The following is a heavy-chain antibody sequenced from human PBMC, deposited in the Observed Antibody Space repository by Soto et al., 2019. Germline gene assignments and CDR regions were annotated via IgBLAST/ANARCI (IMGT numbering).Heavy chain of an antibody. CDR1: GGSISSYY. Sequence: SETLSLTCTVSGGSISSYYWSWIRQPPGKGLEWIGYTYYSGSTNYNPSLKSRVTISVDTSKNQFSLKLSSVTAADTAVYYCAGLAYYYMDVWGKGTTVTVSS. J-gene: IGHJ6*03. CDR2: TYYSGST. CDR3: AGLAYYYMDV. D-gene: IGHD5-12*01. V-gene: IGHV4-59*01.